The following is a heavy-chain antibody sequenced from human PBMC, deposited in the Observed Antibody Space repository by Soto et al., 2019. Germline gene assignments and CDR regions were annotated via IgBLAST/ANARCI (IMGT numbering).Heavy chain of an antibody. V-gene: IGHV3-23*01. J-gene: IGHJ6*02. D-gene: IGHD2-8*02. CDR3: VRDWTGEKCPCMDV. CDR2: ISDSGGDT. Sequence: EVQLLESGGGLVQPGGSLRLSCAPSGFTFSSHAMSWVRQASGKGLEWVSGISDSGGDTYYADSVKGRFTISRDSSKNTLYLQMNSLRDEDTAVYYCVRDWTGEKCPCMDVWGQGTTVTVSS. CDR1: GFTFSSHA.